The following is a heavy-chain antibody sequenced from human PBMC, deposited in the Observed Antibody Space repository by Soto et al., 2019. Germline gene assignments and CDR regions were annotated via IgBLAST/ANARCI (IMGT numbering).Heavy chain of an antibody. CDR1: GDSISSYF. CDR2: VHTSGST. CDR3: ARSWSSYYYYGMDV. J-gene: IGHJ6*02. V-gene: IGHV4-4*07. D-gene: IGHD6-13*01. Sequence: PSETLSLTCTVSGDSISSYFWSWIRQPAGKGLEWIGRVHTSGSTTYNPSLKSRVTMSVDTSKNQFSLKLSSVTAADTAVYYCARSWSSYYYYGMDVCGQGTTVTVSS.